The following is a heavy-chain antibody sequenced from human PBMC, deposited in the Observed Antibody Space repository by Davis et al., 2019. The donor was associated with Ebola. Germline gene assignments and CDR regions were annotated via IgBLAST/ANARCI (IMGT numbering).Heavy chain of an antibody. V-gene: IGHV3-30*02. J-gene: IGHJ4*02. Sequence: PGGSLRLSCAASGFTFSSYGMHWVRQAPGKGLEWVAVIWYDGSNKYYADSVKGRFTISRDNSKNTLYLQMNSLRAEDTAVYYCAKDYSIDYYDSSGYLNWGQGTLVTVSS. CDR3: AKDYSIDYYDSSGYLN. D-gene: IGHD3-22*01. CDR2: IWYDGSNK. CDR1: GFTFSSYG.